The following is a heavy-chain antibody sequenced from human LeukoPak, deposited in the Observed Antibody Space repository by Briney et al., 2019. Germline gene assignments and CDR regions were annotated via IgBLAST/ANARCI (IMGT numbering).Heavy chain of an antibody. CDR3: ASHTSFYYDATGYQGALGS. J-gene: IGHJ5*02. CDR1: GASISSSTYY. Sequence: SETLSLTCTVSGASISSSTYYWCWIRQAPGKGLERIGRIYYSGSTCYKSSLKSRVTISADTSKNHFSLKVHSVIAADTAVYYCASHTSFYYDATGYQGALGSWGQGTLVTVSS. D-gene: IGHD3-22*01. CDR2: IYYSGST. V-gene: IGHV4-39*02.